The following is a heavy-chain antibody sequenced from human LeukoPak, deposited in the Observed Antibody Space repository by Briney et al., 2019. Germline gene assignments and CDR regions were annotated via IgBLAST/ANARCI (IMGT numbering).Heavy chain of an antibody. CDR1: GGSINSGSHY. CDR2: IYYSGST. V-gene: IGHV4-39*01. CDR3: ARRLGIVGATTDY. D-gene: IGHD1-26*01. J-gene: IGHJ4*02. Sequence: SETLSLTCTVSGGSINSGSHYWGWIRQPPGKGLEWIGCIYYSGSTYYNPSLNSRVSISVDTSKNNFSLKLSSVTAADTAMYYCARRLGIVGATTDYWGQGTLVAVSS.